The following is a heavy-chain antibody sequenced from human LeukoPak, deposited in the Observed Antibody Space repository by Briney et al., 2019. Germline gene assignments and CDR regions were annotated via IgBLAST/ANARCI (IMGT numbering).Heavy chain of an antibody. CDR1: GFTFSGFW. V-gene: IGHV3-7*03. CDR3: ARSSYGSSSSV. CDR2: INSDGSEG. Sequence: GGSLRLSCAVSGFTFSGFWMSWSRQAPGKGLEWVASINSDGSEGYYADVVKGRFTISRDNAKNSLYLQINSLRAEDTAVYYCARSSYGSSSSVWGQGTMVTVSS. J-gene: IGHJ3*01. D-gene: IGHD6-6*01.